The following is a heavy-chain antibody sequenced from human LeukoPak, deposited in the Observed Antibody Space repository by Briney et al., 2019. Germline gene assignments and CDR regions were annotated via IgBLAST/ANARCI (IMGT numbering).Heavy chain of an antibody. CDR3: ARGDSSGYYLYDY. J-gene: IGHJ4*02. Sequence: SVKVSCKASGGTYSSYAISWVRQAPGQGLEWMGGIIPIFGTANYAQKFQGRVTITTDESTSTAYMELSSLRSEDTAVYYCARGDSSGYYLYDYWGQGTLVTVSS. D-gene: IGHD3-22*01. CDR2: IIPIFGTA. CDR1: GGTYSSYA. V-gene: IGHV1-69*05.